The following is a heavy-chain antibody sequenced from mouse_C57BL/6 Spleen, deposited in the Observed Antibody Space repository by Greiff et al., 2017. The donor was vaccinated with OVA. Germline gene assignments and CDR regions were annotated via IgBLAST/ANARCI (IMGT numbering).Heavy chain of an antibody. CDR3: ARPGGSSYWYVDV. D-gene: IGHD1-1*01. V-gene: IGHV5-17*01. J-gene: IGHJ1*03. CDR1: GFTFSDYG. CDR2: ISSGSSTI. Sequence: EVKLVESGGGLVKPGGSLKLSCAASGFTFSDYGMHWVRQAPEKGLEWVAYISSGSSTIYYADTVKGRFTISRDNAKNTLFLQMTSLRSEYTAIYNCARPGGSSYWYVDVWGTGTTVTVSS.